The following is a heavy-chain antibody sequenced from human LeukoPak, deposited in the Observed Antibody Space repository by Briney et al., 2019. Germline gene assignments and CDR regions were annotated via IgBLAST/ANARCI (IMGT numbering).Heavy chain of an antibody. CDR2: ISGSGDST. Sequence: GGSLRLSCAASGFTLSNYAMSWVRQAPGKGLEWVSAISGSGDSTYYADSVKGGFTISRDSSMETLYLQMNSLRAEDTATYFCAKRLSFGVAIGDFDYWGQGTLVTVSS. CDR1: GFTLSNYA. V-gene: IGHV3-23*01. CDR3: AKRLSFGVAIGDFDY. J-gene: IGHJ4*02. D-gene: IGHD3-3*01.